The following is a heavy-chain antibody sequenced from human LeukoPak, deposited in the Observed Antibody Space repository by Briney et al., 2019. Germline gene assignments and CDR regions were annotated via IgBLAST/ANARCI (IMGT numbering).Heavy chain of an antibody. Sequence: SETLSLTCTVSGGSISSYYWSWIRQPPGKGLEWIGYIYYSGSTNYNPSLKSRVTISVDTSKNQFSLKLSSVTAADTAVYYCARDGGFWSGYSPHWFDPWGQGTLVTVSS. CDR3: ARDGGFWSGYSPHWFDP. D-gene: IGHD3-3*01. J-gene: IGHJ5*02. CDR2: IYYSGST. CDR1: GGSISSYY. V-gene: IGHV4-59*01.